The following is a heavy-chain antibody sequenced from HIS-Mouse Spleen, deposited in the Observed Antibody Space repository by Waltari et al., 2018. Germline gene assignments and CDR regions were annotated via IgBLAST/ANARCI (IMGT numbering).Heavy chain of an antibody. CDR1: GGSLSGSY. CDR3: ARGRSPATVTIGYYFDY. D-gene: IGHD4-17*01. J-gene: IGHJ4*02. CDR2: INHSGST. V-gene: IGHV4-34*01. Sequence: QVQLQQWGAGLLKPSETLSPTCAVYGGSLSGSYGSWIRPPPGKGLEWFGDINHSGSTNYNPSLKSRVTISVDTSKNQFSLKLSSVAAADTAVYYCARGRSPATVTIGYYFDYWGQGTLVTVSS.